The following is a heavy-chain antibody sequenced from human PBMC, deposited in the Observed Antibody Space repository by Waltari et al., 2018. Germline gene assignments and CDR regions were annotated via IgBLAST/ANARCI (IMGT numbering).Heavy chain of an antibody. CDR3: ARVPYCSGGSCYYVDP. V-gene: IGHV4-34*01. Sequence: QVQLQQWGAGRLRPSETLSLTCAAYGGSLSGYYWSGSSQCTGKGLEWIGEINHSGSTNYNPSLKSRVTISVDTSKNQFSLKLSSVTAADTAVYYCARVPYCSGGSCYYVDPWGQGTLVTVSS. CDR2: INHSGST. D-gene: IGHD2-15*01. CDR1: GGSLSGYY. J-gene: IGHJ5*02.